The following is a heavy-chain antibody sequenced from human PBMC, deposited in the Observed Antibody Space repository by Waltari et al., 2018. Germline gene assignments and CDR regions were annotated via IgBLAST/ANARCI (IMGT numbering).Heavy chain of an antibody. CDR3: ARGPLLSKVDY. J-gene: IGHJ4*02. V-gene: IGHV4-61*02. CDR1: GGSIDSGSYY. Sequence: QVQLQESGPGLVTPSQTLSLTCPVSGGSIDSGSYYWIWIRQPAGKGPECIGRIYTSGITNYNPSLKIRVTISVDTSKNQFSLNLSSVTAADTAVYYCARGPLLSKVDYWGQGTLVTVSS. D-gene: IGHD1-26*01. CDR2: IYTSGIT.